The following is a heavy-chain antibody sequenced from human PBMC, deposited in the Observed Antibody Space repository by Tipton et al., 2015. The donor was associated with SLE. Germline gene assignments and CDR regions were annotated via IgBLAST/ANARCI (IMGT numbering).Heavy chain of an antibody. CDR3: AREGYGSSWTGYYYMDV. D-gene: IGHD6-13*01. CDR2: INHSEST. J-gene: IGHJ6*03. V-gene: IGHV4-34*01. CDR1: GGSFSGYY. Sequence: TLSLTCAVYGGSFSGYYWSWIRQPPGKGLEWIGEINHSESTNYNPSLKSRVTISVDTSKNQFSLKLSSVTAADTAVYYCAREGYGSSWTGYYYMDVWGKGTTVTVSS.